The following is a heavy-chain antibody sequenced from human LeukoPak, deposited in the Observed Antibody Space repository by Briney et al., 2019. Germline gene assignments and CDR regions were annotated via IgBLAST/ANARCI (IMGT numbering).Heavy chain of an antibody. J-gene: IGHJ4*02. V-gene: IGHV3-23*01. CDR2: INGSGDRT. D-gene: IGHD3-10*01. Sequence: GSLRLSCAASGSPLSGYTMGWVRQAPGKGLQWVSDINGSGDRTYYADFVKGRFTISRDNSKNTLYLQMNSLGAEDTAIYYCARETHSASGSYYGYWGQGTLVTVSS. CDR1: GSPLSGYT. CDR3: ARETHSASGSYYGY.